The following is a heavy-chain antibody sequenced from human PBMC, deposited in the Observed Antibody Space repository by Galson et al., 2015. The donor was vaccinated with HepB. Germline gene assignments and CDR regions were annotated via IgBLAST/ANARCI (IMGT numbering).Heavy chain of an antibody. Sequence: TLSLTCAVYSGSFSDYYWSWIRQPPGKGLEWIGEINHVGGTNYNPSVKSRVTISVDTSKNEFSLKLGSVTAADTAVYYCARAGRGVQGITMVRGGRFDPWDQGALVTVSS. V-gene: IGHV4-34*01. CDR2: INHVGGT. D-gene: IGHD3-10*01. CDR1: SGSFSDYY. CDR3: ARAGRGVQGITMVRGGRFDP. J-gene: IGHJ5*02.